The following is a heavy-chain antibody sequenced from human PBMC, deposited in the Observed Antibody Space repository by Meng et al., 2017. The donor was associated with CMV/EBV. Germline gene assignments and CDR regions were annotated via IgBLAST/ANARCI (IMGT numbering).Heavy chain of an antibody. CDR1: QLIFSTYD. Sequence: VHLVESAGGRVKPGGSLRLSGAVSQLIFSTYDMNWVRQAPGKGLEWVASIGRSGTDIAYSDSVRCRFTISRDIPKNSLYLQMNSLRVEDTAVYYCATDPNWGTLWGQGALVTVSS. CDR2: IGRSGTDI. J-gene: IGHJ4*02. D-gene: IGHD7-27*01. V-gene: IGHV3-21*01. CDR3: ATDPNWGTL.